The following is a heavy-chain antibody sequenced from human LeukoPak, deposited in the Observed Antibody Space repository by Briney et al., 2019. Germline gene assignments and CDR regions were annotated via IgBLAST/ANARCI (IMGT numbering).Heavy chain of an antibody. Sequence: SETLSLTCTVSGGSISSGGYYWSWIRQHPGKGLEWIGYIYYSGSTYHNPSLKSRVTISVDTSKNQFSLKLSSVTAADTAVYYCARDINYYDSSGYSLGYWGQGTLVTVSS. V-gene: IGHV4-31*03. J-gene: IGHJ4*02. D-gene: IGHD3-22*01. CDR1: GGSISSGGYY. CDR3: ARDINYYDSSGYSLGY. CDR2: IYYSGST.